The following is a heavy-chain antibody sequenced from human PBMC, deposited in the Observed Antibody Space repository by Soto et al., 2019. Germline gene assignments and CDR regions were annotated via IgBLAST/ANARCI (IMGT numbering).Heavy chain of an antibody. CDR3: ARTYYGGNSSPTFDY. V-gene: IGHV1-18*01. CDR1: GYTFTSYG. Sequence: ASVKVSCKASGYTFTSYGISWVRQAPGQGLEWMGWISAYNGNTNYAQKLQGRVTMTTDTSTSTVYMELSSLRSEDTAVYYCARTYYGGNSSPTFDYWGQGTLVTVSS. J-gene: IGHJ4*02. CDR2: ISAYNGNT. D-gene: IGHD4-17*01.